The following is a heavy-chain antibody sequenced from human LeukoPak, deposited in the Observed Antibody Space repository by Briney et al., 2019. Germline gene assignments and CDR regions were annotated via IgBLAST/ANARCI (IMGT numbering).Heavy chain of an antibody. V-gene: IGHV3-23*01. CDR3: ARDLTHKYYYDSSGLD. J-gene: IGHJ4*02. D-gene: IGHD3-22*01. CDR2: ISGSGGST. CDR1: GFTFSSYA. Sequence: PGGSLRLSCAASGFTFSSYAMSWVRQAPGKGLEWVSAISGSGGSTYYADSVKGRFTISRDNAKNSLYLQMNSLRAEDTAVYYCARDLTHKYYYDSSGLDWGQGTLVTVSS.